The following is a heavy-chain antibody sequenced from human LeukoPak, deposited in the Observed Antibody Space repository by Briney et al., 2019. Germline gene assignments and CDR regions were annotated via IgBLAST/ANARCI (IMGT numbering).Heavy chain of an antibody. CDR3: ARDQGQQLNAFDI. CDR2: IYHSGST. D-gene: IGHD6-13*01. V-gene: IGHV4-30-2*01. J-gene: IGHJ3*02. CDR1: GGSISSGGYY. Sequence: SETLSLTCTVSGGSISSGGYYWSWIRQPPGKGLEWIGYIYHSGSTYYNPSLKSRVTISVDRSKNQFSLKLSSVTAADTAVYYCARDQGQQLNAFDIWGQGTMVTVSS.